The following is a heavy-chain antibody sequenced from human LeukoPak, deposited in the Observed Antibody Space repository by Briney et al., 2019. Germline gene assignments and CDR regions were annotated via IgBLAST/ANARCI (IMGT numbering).Heavy chain of an antibody. CDR3: AKDGRFGDFDH. CDR2: VSGSGGIP. V-gene: IGHV3-23*01. J-gene: IGHJ4*02. Sequence: GGSLRLSCVTSGFNFSSFVMNWVSQAPGKGMEWISSVSGSGGIPYYADSVKGRFTVSRDNSKNTFFLHMNGLRVEDTALYYCAKDGRFGDFDHWGQGTLVAVSS. D-gene: IGHD3-16*01. CDR1: GFNFSSFV.